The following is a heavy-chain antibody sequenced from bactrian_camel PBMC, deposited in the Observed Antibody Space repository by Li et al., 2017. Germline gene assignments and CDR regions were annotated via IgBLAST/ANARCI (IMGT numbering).Heavy chain of an antibody. CDR1: GFTFDEVD. J-gene: IGHJ4*01. CDR3: AASAAAGLDYPLDPAGYNW. D-gene: IGHD5*01. CDR2: IDDTSTRT. V-gene: IGHV3S63*01. Sequence: HVQLVESGGGSVQAGGSLRLSCTVSGFTFDEVDMGWYRQAPGKEVKWVSSIDDTSTRTYYADSVKGRFAISRDNAKNTLYLQMNDLKFDDSGVYYCAASAAAGLDYPLDPAGYNWWGQGTQVTV.